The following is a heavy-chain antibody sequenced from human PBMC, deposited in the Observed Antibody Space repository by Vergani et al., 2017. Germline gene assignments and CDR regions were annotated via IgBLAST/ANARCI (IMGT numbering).Heavy chain of an antibody. J-gene: IGHJ6*02. CDR2: TNHSGST. V-gene: IGHV4-34*01. CDR3: ARGPMYYYDSSGYYYGHYYYYGMDV. CDR1: GGSFSGYY. Sequence: QVQLQQWGAGLLKPSETLSLTCAVYGGSFSGYYWSWIRHPPGKGRDWIGETNHSGSTNYNPSLKSRVTISVDTSKNQFSLKLSSVTAADTAVYYCARGPMYYYDSSGYYYGHYYYYGMDVWGQGTTVTVSS. D-gene: IGHD3-22*01.